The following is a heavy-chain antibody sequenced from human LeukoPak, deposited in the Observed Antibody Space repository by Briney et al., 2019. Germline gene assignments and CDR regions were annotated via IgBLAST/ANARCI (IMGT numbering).Heavy chain of an antibody. D-gene: IGHD4-17*01. Sequence: GGSLRLSCAASGFTFSSYWMSWVRQAPGKGLEWVANIKQDGGGKYYVDSVKGRFTISRDNAKNKLYLQMNSLRAEDTSVYYCAKVPMTSVTTTAYWGQGTLFTVS. J-gene: IGHJ4*02. CDR2: IKQDGGGK. V-gene: IGHV3-7*03. CDR1: GFTFSSYW. CDR3: AKVPMTSVTTTAY.